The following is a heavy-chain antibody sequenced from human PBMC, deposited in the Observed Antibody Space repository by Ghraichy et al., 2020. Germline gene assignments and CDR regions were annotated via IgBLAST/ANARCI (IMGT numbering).Heavy chain of an antibody. CDR1: GYSFTSYW. V-gene: IGHV5-10-1*01. J-gene: IGHJ3*02. D-gene: IGHD3-22*01. CDR3: ARPANYYDSSGYYYNAFDI. CDR2: IDPSDSYT. Sequence: GESLNISCKGSGYSFTSYWISWVRQMPGKGLEWMGRIDPSDSYTNYSPSFQGHVTISADKSISTAYLQWSSLKASDTAMYYCARPANYYDSSGYYYNAFDIWGQGTMVTVSS.